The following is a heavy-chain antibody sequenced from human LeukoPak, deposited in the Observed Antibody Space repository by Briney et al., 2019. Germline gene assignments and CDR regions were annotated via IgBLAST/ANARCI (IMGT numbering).Heavy chain of an antibody. D-gene: IGHD3-10*01. CDR1: GFTVSSNY. V-gene: IGHV3-53*01. J-gene: IGHJ6*02. CDR3: AKSMPGNYYYGMDV. Sequence: PGGSLRLSCAASGFTVSSNYMSWVRQAPGKGLEWVSVIYSGGSTYYADSVKGRFTISRDNSKNTLYLQMNSLRAEDMAVYYCAKSMPGNYYYGMDVWGQGHTVTVSS. CDR2: IYSGGST.